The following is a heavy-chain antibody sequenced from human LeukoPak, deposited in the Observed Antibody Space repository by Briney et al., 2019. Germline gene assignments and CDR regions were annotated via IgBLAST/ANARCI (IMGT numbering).Heavy chain of an antibody. CDR3: ARALDYYDSSGYYGY. D-gene: IGHD3-22*01. V-gene: IGHV3-30-3*01. J-gene: IGHJ4*02. CDR1: GFTFSSHA. CDR2: ISYDGSNK. Sequence: GGSLRLSCVASGFTFSSHAMHWVRQAPGKGLEWVAVISYDGSNKYYADSVKGRFTISRDNSKNTLYLQMNSLRAEDTAVYYCARALDYYDSSGYYGYWGQGTLVTVSS.